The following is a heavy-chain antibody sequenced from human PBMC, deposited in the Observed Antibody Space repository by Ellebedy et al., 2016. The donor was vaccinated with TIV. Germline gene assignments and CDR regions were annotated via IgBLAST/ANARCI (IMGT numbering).Heavy chain of an antibody. J-gene: IGHJ4*02. V-gene: IGHV1-46*01. CDR2: INPSDVTT. Sequence: ASVKVSCKASGYTFTTYYMHWVRQAPGQGLDWMGLINPSDVTTNYAQKFQGRVTMTRDTSTSTVYMELSSLTSEDTAVYYCVREFQGGHFDYWGQGTLVTVSS. CDR3: VREFQGGHFDY. CDR1: GYTFTTYY. D-gene: IGHD3-16*01.